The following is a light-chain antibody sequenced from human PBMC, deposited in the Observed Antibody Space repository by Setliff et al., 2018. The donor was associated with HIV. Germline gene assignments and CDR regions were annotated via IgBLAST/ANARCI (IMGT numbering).Light chain of an antibody. CDR1: SSDVGSYNL. Sequence: QSALTQPASVSGSPGQSITISCTGTSSDVGSYNLVSWYQQRPGKAPKLIMYEVTKWPSGISDRFSGSKSGNTASLTISGLQADDEADYYCSSYGESPYVFGTGTKVTVL. CDR3: SSYGESPYV. V-gene: IGLV2-14*02. J-gene: IGLJ1*01. CDR2: EVT.